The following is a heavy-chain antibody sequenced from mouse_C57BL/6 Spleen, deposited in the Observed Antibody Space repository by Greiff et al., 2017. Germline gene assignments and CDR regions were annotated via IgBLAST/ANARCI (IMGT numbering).Heavy chain of an antibody. CDR3: AKITTVKDYYAMDY. V-gene: IGHV1-81*01. J-gene: IGHJ4*01. CDR1: GYTFTSYG. CDR2: IYPRSGNT. D-gene: IGHD1-1*01. Sequence: QVQLQQSGAELARPGASVKLSCKASGYTFTSYGISWVKQRTGQGLEWIGEIYPRSGNTYYNEKFKGKATLTADKSSSTAYMELRSLTSEDSAVYFCAKITTVKDYYAMDYWGQGTSVTVAS.